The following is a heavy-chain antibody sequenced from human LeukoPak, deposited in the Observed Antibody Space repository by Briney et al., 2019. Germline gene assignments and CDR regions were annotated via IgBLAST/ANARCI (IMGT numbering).Heavy chain of an antibody. D-gene: IGHD1-26*01. CDR3: ARDSGSFVIDY. J-gene: IGHJ4*02. CDR1: GGSFSGYY. Sequence: LSLTCAVYGGSFSGYYWSWIRQAPGKGLEWVSYISSSGSTIYYADSVKGRFTISRDNAKNSLYLQMNSLRAEDTAVYYCARDSGSFVIDYWGQGTLVTVSS. CDR2: ISSSGSTI. V-gene: IGHV3-11*04.